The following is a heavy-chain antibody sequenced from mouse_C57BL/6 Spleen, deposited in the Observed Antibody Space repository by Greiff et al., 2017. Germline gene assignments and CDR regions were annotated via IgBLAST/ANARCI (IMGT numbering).Heavy chain of an antibody. J-gene: IGHJ3*01. CDR3: ARSGYGNSAWFAY. CDR1: GYAFTNYL. CDR2: INPGSGGT. V-gene: IGHV1-54*01. D-gene: IGHD2-10*02. Sequence: QVQLQQSGAELVRPGTSVKVSCKASGYAFTNYLIEWVKQRPGQGLEWIGVINPGSGGTNYNEKFKGKATLTADKSSSTAYMQLSSLTSEDSAVYFCARSGYGNSAWFAYWGQGTLVTVSA.